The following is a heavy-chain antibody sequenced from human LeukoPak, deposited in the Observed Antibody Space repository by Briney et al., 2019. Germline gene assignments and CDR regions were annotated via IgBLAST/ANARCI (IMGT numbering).Heavy chain of an antibody. CDR2: TFGGGSDT. J-gene: IGHJ2*01. CDR3: ARHFHSAEITGGYFDF. CDR1: GYTFTTHW. Sequence: GESLTISCRGSGYTFTTHWIGWVRQMPGKGLEWMGITFGGGSDTKYSPSFQGQVTMSADKSISTAYLHWSSLKASDSAIYYCARHFHSAEITGGYFDFWGRGTLVTVSS. D-gene: IGHD3-16*01. V-gene: IGHV5-51*01.